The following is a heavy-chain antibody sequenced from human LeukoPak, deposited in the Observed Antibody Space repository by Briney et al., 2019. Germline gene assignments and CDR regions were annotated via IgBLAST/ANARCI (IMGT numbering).Heavy chain of an antibody. CDR2: ISGSGGST. Sequence: GGSLRLSCAASGFTFNSYAMSWVRQAPGKGLEWVSAISGSGGSTYYADSVKGRFTISRDNSKNTLYLQMNSLRAEDTAVYYCAKNPHYYDSSGYYYLSWFDPWGRGTLVTVSS. D-gene: IGHD3-22*01. V-gene: IGHV3-23*01. CDR1: GFTFNSYA. CDR3: AKNPHYYDSSGYYYLSWFDP. J-gene: IGHJ5*02.